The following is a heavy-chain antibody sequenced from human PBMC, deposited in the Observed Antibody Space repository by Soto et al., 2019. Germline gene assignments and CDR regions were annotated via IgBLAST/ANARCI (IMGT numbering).Heavy chain of an antibody. CDR3: ARSVDP. CDR2: IFYSGTT. CDR1: VGSISSGGYY. J-gene: IGHJ5*02. Sequence: QVQLQESGPGLVKPSQNLSLSCTVSVGSISSGGYYWSWIRQHPGKGLEWIGYIFYSGTTYYNPSLKSRGTISLDTSKNQFSLKLSSVTAADTVVYYCARSVDPWGQGTLVTVS. V-gene: IGHV4-31*03.